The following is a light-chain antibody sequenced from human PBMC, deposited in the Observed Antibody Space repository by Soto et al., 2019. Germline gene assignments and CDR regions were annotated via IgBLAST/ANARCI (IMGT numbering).Light chain of an antibody. V-gene: IGKV3-11*01. CDR2: DAS. Sequence: EIVLTQSPATLSLSPGERATLSCRASQSVGTYLAWYQHNPGRAPRLLIYDASNRATGIPARFSGSGSGTDFTLTISSPEPEDFAVYYCQQRYNWPNTVGQGTKLEIK. CDR1: QSVGTY. J-gene: IGKJ2*01. CDR3: QQRYNWPNT.